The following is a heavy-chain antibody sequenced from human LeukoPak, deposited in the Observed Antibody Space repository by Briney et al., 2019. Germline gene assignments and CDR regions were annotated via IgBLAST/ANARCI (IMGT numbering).Heavy chain of an antibody. CDR2: IRYDGSNK. CDR1: GFTFSSYG. Sequence: GGSLRLSCAASGFTFSSYGMHWVRQAPGKGLEWVAFIRYDGSNKYYADSVKGRFTISRDNSKNTLYLQMNSLRAEDTAVYYCAKDSRYCSSTSCYAKDYWGQGTLVTVSS. D-gene: IGHD2-2*01. CDR3: AKDSRYCSSTSCYAKDY. V-gene: IGHV3-30*02. J-gene: IGHJ4*02.